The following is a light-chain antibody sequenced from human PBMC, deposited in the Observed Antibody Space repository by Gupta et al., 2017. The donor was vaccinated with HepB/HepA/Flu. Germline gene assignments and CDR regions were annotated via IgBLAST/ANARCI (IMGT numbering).Light chain of an antibody. J-gene: IGKJ2*01. CDR2: LGS. CDR1: QSLLHSNGYNY. Sequence: DIVMTQSPLSLPVTPGEPASISCRSSQSLLHSNGYNYLDWYLQKPGQSPQFLIYLGSNRASGVPDRFSGSESGTDFTLKISKGEAEDVGVYYCMQALQTPYTFGQGTKLEIK. CDR3: MQALQTPYT. V-gene: IGKV2-28*01.